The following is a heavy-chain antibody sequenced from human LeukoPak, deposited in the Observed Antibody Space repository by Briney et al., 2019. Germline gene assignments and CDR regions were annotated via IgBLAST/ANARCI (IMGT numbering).Heavy chain of an antibody. J-gene: IGHJ4*02. CDR1: GFTFSSYW. V-gene: IGHV3-7*01. D-gene: IGHD6-13*01. CDR3: ARDRYSSS. CDR2: IKQDGSEK. Sequence: GGSLRLSCAASGFTFSSYWMSWVRQAPAKGLEWVANIKQDGSEKNSVDSVKGRFTISRDNAKNSLYLQMNSLRVEDTAVYYCARDRYSSSWGQGTLVTVSS.